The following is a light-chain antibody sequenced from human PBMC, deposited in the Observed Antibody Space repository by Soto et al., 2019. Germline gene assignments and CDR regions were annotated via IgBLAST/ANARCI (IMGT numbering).Light chain of an antibody. CDR1: QRINNF. J-gene: IGKJ1*01. Sequence: DIQMTQSPSSLAASVGDRVTITCRASQRINNFLNWYQQKPGKAPKLLIYSASSLQTGVSSRFSDSGSGTEFTLTISSLQLEDFATYFCQQSYTTLWTFGPGTKVDIK. CDR2: SAS. CDR3: QQSYTTLWT. V-gene: IGKV1-39*01.